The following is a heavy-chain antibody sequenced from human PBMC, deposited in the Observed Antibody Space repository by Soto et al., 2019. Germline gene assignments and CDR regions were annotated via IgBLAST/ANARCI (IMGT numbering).Heavy chain of an antibody. CDR1: GGSLSNYG. CDR2: IIPVFGTP. Sequence: QVQLVQSGAEVKKPGSSVKVSCKASGGSLSNYGISWVRQAPGQGLEWMGAIIPVFGTPNYAQKFQDRVTITADESTTTVYMEVRSLTSEDTAVYYCARGDAPKIVFTTYSAMDVWGQGTTVTVSS. J-gene: IGHJ6*02. D-gene: IGHD3-22*01. V-gene: IGHV1-69*12. CDR3: ARGDAPKIVFTTYSAMDV.